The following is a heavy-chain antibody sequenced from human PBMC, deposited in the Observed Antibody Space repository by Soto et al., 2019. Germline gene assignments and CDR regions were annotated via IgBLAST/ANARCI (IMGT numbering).Heavy chain of an antibody. Sequence: EVQLVESGGGLVKPGGSLRLSCAASGFTFSSYSMNWVRQAPGKGLEWVSSISSSSSYIYYADSVKGRFTISSDNAKNSLYLQMNSLRAEDTAVYYCARDGGSGKSNGFDIWGQGTMVTVSS. CDR3: ARDGGSGKSNGFDI. V-gene: IGHV3-21*01. CDR2: ISSSSSYI. CDR1: GFTFSSYS. J-gene: IGHJ3*02. D-gene: IGHD3-10*01.